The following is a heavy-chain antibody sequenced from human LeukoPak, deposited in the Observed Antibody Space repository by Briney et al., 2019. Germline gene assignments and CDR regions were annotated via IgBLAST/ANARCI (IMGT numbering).Heavy chain of an antibody. CDR3: ARGPGGIVVVPAAIKNFDY. V-gene: IGHV1-18*01. J-gene: IGHJ4*02. CDR1: GYTFTSYG. CDR2: ISAYNGNT. D-gene: IGHD2-2*02. Sequence: ASVKVSCKASGYTFTSYGISWVRQAPGQGLEWMGWISAYNGNTNYAQKLQGRVTMTTDTSTSTAYMELRSLRSDDTAVYYCARGPGGIVVVPAAIKNFDYWGQGTLVIVAS.